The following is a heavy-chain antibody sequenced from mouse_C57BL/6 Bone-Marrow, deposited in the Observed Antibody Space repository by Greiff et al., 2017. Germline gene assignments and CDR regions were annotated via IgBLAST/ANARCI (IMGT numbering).Heavy chain of an antibody. V-gene: IGHV3-6*01. D-gene: IGHD1-1*01. J-gene: IGHJ4*01. CDR3: ARGEEDYGSRVYYYAMDY. CDR2: ISYDGSN. CDR1: GYSITSGYY. Sequence: EVKLQESGPGLVKPSQSLSLTCSVTGYSITSGYYWNWIRQFPGNKLEWMGYISYDGSNNYNPSLKNRISITRDTSKNQFFLKLNSVTTEDTATYYCARGEEDYGSRVYYYAMDYWGQGTSVTVSS.